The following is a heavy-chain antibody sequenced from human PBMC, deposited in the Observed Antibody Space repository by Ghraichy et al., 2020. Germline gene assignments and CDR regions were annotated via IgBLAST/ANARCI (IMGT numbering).Heavy chain of an antibody. J-gene: IGHJ6*02. D-gene: IGHD3-22*01. CDR2: IKQDGSEK. V-gene: IGHV3-7*01. CDR3: ARDGETYYSDNSGYYYYYYYGTDV. Sequence: GGSLRLSCAGSGFTFSLYWMTWVRQAPGKGLEWVANIKQDGSEKHYVDSVKGRFTISRDNAKNSLYLQMNSLTAEDTAVYYCARDGETYYSDNSGYYYYYYYGTDVWGQGTTVTVSS. CDR1: GFTFSLYW.